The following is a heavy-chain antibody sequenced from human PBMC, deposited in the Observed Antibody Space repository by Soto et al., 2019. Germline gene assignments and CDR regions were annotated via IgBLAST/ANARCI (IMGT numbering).Heavy chain of an antibody. CDR1: GGSISSGDYY. CDR3: ARGHYDSSGYYFYYFDY. Sequence: SETLSLTCTVSGGSISSGDYYWSWIRQPPGKGLEWIGYIYYSGSTYCNPSLKSRVTISVDTSKNQFSLKLSSVTAADTAVYYCARGHYDSSGYYFYYFDYWGQGTLVTVSS. V-gene: IGHV4-30-4*01. J-gene: IGHJ4*02. D-gene: IGHD3-22*01. CDR2: IYYSGST.